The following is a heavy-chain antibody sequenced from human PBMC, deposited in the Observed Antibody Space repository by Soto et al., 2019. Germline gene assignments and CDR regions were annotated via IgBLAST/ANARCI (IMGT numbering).Heavy chain of an antibody. CDR2: ISAYNGNT. CDR3: ARDRHDILTGYPWGFYFDY. V-gene: IGHV1-18*01. D-gene: IGHD3-9*01. Sequence: QVQLVQSGAEVKKPGASVKVSCKASGYTFTSYGITWVRQAPGQGLEWVGWISAYNGNTNYAQKLQGRVTMTSDTSTSTAYMELRSLRSDDTAVYYGARDRHDILTGYPWGFYFDYWGQGTLVTVSS. CDR1: GYTFTSYG. J-gene: IGHJ4*02.